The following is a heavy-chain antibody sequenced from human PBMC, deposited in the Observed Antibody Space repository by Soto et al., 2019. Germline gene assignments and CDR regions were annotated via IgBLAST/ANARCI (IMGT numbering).Heavy chain of an antibody. Sequence: GGSLRLSCAASGFIFSSFGMHWVRQAPGKGLEWVAHIWYDGSNTYYADSVKGRFTISRDNSRNTLYLQMNSLRAEDTVVYHCVRDLLGSGGHFDYWGQGTPVTVSS. CDR3: VRDLLGSGGHFDY. D-gene: IGHD7-27*01. CDR1: GFIFSSFG. V-gene: IGHV3-33*01. CDR2: IWYDGSNT. J-gene: IGHJ4*02.